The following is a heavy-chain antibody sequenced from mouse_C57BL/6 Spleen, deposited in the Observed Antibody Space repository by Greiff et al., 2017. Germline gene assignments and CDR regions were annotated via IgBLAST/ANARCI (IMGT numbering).Heavy chain of an antibody. CDR1: GYSITSGYY. Sequence: EVQLQESGPGLVKPSQSLSLTCSVTGYSITSGYYWNWIRQFPGNKLEWMGYISYDGSNNYNPSLKNRISITRDTSKNQFFLKLNSVTTEDTATXYCARGLYYYGSSYAMDYWGQGTSVTVSS. CDR2: ISYDGSN. D-gene: IGHD1-1*01. V-gene: IGHV3-6*01. CDR3: ARGLYYYGSSYAMDY. J-gene: IGHJ4*01.